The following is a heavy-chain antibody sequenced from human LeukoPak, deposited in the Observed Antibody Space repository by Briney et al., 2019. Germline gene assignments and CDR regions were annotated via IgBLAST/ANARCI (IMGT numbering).Heavy chain of an antibody. CDR1: GYTFTSYY. Sequence: ASVKVSCKASGYTFTSYYMHWVRQAPGQGLEWMGIINPSGGSTSHAQKFQGRVTMTRDTSTSTVYMELSSLRSGDTAVYYCARAPKGYYDNSGSHFDYWGQGTLVTVSS. CDR2: INPSGGST. D-gene: IGHD3-22*01. V-gene: IGHV1-46*01. CDR3: ARAPKGYYDNSGSHFDY. J-gene: IGHJ4*02.